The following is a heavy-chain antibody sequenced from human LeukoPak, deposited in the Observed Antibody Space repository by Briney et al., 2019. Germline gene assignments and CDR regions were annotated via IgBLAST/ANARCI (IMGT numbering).Heavy chain of an antibody. V-gene: IGHV1-69*04. D-gene: IGHD4-17*01. CDR2: IIPILGIA. CDR3: ASDPNYGDYDDLDYYYYGMDV. CDR1: GGTFSSYA. J-gene: IGHJ6*02. Sequence: SVKVSCKASGGTFSSYAISWVRQAPGQGLEWMGRIIPILGIANYAQKFQGRVTITADKSTSTAYMELSSLRSEDTAVYFCASDPNYGDYDDLDYYYYGMDVWGQGTTVTVSS.